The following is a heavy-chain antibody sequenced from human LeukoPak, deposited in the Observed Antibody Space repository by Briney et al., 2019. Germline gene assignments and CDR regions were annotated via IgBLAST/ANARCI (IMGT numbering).Heavy chain of an antibody. Sequence: SETLSLTCAVDAGSLSGYYWSWIRQPPGKGLEWIGEINHSGSTNYNPSLKSRVTISVDTSKNQFSLKLSSVTAADTAVYYCARVGRGINLTVGVIRFPEYYGMDVWGQGTTVTVSS. D-gene: IGHD3-22*01. J-gene: IGHJ6*02. CDR3: ARVGRGINLTVGVIRFPEYYGMDV. CDR1: AGSLSGYY. V-gene: IGHV4-34*01. CDR2: INHSGST.